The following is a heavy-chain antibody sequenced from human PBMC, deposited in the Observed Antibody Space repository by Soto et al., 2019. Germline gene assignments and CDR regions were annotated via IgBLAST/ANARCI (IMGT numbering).Heavy chain of an antibody. Sequence: PSETLSLTCAVYGGSFSGYYWSWIRQPPGKGLEWIGEINHSGNTNYNPSLKSRVTISVDTSKNQLSLKLSSVTAADTAVYYCARDNYDGSGYYYYYYGMDVWGQGTTVSISS. CDR3: ARDNYDGSGYYYYYYGMDV. V-gene: IGHV4-34*01. CDR1: GGSFSGYY. CDR2: INHSGNT. D-gene: IGHD3-22*01. J-gene: IGHJ6*02.